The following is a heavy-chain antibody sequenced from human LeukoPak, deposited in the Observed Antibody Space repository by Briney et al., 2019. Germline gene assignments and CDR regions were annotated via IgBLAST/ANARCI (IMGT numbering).Heavy chain of an antibody. Sequence: PGGSMRLSCAAAGFTFDDYVMHWVRQAPGKGLEWVSGISRNSGSIGYADSVKGRFTISRDNARNSLYPQMNSLRAEDTALYYCARAPSTKPYYYYYAMDVWGQGTTVTVYS. D-gene: IGHD1-14*01. J-gene: IGHJ6*02. CDR3: ARAPSTKPYYYYYAMDV. CDR1: GFTFDDYV. CDR2: ISRNSGSI. V-gene: IGHV3-9*01.